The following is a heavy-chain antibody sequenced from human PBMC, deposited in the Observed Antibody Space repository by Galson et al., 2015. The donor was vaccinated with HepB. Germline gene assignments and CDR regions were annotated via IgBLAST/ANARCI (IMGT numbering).Heavy chain of an antibody. V-gene: IGHV3-30*02. CDR2: IRYDGSNK. D-gene: IGHD3-10*01. CDR3: AKDGGWFGEFEHFDY. Sequence: SLRLSCAASGFTFSSYGMHWVRQAPGKGLEWVAFIRYDGSNKYYADSVKGRFTISRDNSKNTLYLQMNSLRAEDTAVYYCAKDGGWFGEFEHFDYWGQGTLVTVSS. CDR1: GFTFSSYG. J-gene: IGHJ4*02.